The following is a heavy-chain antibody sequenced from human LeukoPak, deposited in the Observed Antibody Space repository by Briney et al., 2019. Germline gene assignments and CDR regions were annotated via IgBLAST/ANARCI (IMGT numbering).Heavy chain of an antibody. CDR3: AKDIVVVPAVPGYFDY. V-gene: IGHV3-23*01. CDR1: GFTFSSYA. Sequence: GGSLRLSCAASGFTFSSYAMSWVRQAPGKGLEWVSAISGSGGSTYYADSVKGRFTSSRDNSKNTLYLQMNSLRAEDTAVYYCAKDIVVVPAVPGYFDYWGQGTLVTVSS. J-gene: IGHJ4*02. CDR2: ISGSGGST. D-gene: IGHD2-2*01.